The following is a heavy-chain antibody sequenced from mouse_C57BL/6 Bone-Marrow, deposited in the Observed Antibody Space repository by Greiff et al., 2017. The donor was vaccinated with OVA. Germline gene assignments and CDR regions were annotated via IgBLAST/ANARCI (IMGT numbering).Heavy chain of an antibody. CDR1: GFSLTSYG. CDR2: IWSGGST. CDR3: ARMDSSGIHYYAMDY. J-gene: IGHJ4*01. D-gene: IGHD3-2*02. V-gene: IGHV2-2*01. Sequence: QVQLKESGPGLVQPSQSLSITCTVSGFSLTSYGVHWVRQSPGKGLEWLGVIWSGGSTDYNAAFISRLSISKDNSKSQVFFKMNSLQADDTAIYYWARMDSSGIHYYAMDYWGQGTSVTVSS.